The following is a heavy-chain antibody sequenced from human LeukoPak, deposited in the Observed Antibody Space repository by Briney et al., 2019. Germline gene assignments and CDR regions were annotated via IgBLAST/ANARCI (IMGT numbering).Heavy chain of an antibody. V-gene: IGHV3-21*01. CDR1: GFTFSDYS. J-gene: IGHJ4*02. D-gene: IGHD2-15*01. CDR2: ISSSSSYI. CDR3: AREPPFCSGGYCARPDY. Sequence: GGSLRLSCAASGFTFSDYSMNWVRQAPGKGLEWVSSISSSSSYIYYADSVKGRFTISRDNAKNSLYLQMNSLRAEDTAVYYCAREPPFCSGGYCARPDYWGQGTLVTVSS.